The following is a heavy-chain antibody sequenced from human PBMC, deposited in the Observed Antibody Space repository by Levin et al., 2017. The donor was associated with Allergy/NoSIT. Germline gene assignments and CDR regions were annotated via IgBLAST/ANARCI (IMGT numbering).Heavy chain of an antibody. Sequence: AASVKVSCKASGYTFTSYYMHWVRQAPGQGLEWMGIINPSGGSTSYAQKFQGRVTMTRDTSTSTVYMELSSLRSEDTAVYYCARDPSHVDTAMDEITPGYYDGMDVWGQGTTVTVSS. V-gene: IGHV1-46*01. CDR1: GYTFTSYY. D-gene: IGHD5-18*01. CDR3: ARDPSHVDTAMDEITPGYYDGMDV. CDR2: INPSGGST. J-gene: IGHJ6*02.